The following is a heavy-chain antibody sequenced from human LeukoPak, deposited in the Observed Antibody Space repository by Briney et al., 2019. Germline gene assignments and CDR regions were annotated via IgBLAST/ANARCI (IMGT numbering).Heavy chain of an antibody. J-gene: IGHJ5*02. D-gene: IGHD1-26*01. CDR1: GGSISSGGYY. V-gene: IGHV4-30-2*01. CDR2: IYHSGSTHYNPS. Sequence: SETLSLTCTVSGGSISSGGYYWSWIRQPPGKGLEWIGYIYHSGSTHYNPSYYNPSLKSRVTISVDRSKNQFSLKLSSVSAADTAVYYCARDRHSGSYSPFDPWGQGTLVTVSS. CDR3: ARDRHSGSYSPFDP.